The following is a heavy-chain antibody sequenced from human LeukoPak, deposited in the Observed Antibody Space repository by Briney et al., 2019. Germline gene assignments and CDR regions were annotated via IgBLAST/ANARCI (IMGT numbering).Heavy chain of an antibody. V-gene: IGHV3-7*01. J-gene: IGHJ4*02. D-gene: IGHD5-18*01. CDR1: GFTFSSYW. CDR2: IKQDGSEK. Sequence: PGGSLRLSCAASGFTFSSYWMSWVRQAPGKGLEWVANIKQDGSEKYYVDSVKGRFTISRDNAKNSLYLQMNSLRAEDTAVYYCAREVYSYGYGVFDYWGQGTLVTVSS. CDR3: AREVYSYGYGVFDY.